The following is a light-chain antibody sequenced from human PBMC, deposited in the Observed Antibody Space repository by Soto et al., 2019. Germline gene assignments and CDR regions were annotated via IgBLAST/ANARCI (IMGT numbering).Light chain of an antibody. V-gene: IGKV3-20*01. CDR3: QQYGGSPPT. CDR1: QSVSSNY. CDR2: GAS. J-gene: IGKJ1*01. Sequence: EIVLTQSPGTLSLSPGERATLSCRASQSVSSNYLAWYQRKPGQAPRLLIYGASSRATDIPNRFSVSGSGTDFTLTITRLEPEDFAVYFCQQYGGSPPTFGQGTKVEIK.